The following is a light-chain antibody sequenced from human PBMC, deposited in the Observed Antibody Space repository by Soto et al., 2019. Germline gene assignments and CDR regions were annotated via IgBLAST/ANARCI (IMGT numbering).Light chain of an antibody. CDR2: AAS. V-gene: IGKV1-39*01. Sequence: EIQITQSPSSLSASVGYRGTITFGSSQTIGTYLNWYQQKPAEAPKLLIYAASNWHSGVPSRFSGSGSGTDFTLTISSLQPDDFATYYCQQSYFPPVKFGQGTKV. J-gene: IGKJ1*01. CDR3: QQSYFPPVK. CDR1: QTIGTY.